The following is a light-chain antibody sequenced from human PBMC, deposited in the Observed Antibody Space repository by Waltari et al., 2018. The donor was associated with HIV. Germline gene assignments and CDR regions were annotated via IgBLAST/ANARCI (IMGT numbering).Light chain of an antibody. V-gene: IGLV1-51*01. CDR1: SPNFGSGF. CDR2: DNT. J-gene: IGLJ3*02. CDR3: GTWDSSVGAAV. Sequence: QSVLTQPPSVSAAPGQKVTISCSGSSPNFGSGFVSCDQHLPGAAPRLLIYDNTKRPSWISDRFSGSKSGTSATLGITGIQTGDEADYYCGTWDSSVGAAVFGGGTRLTVL.